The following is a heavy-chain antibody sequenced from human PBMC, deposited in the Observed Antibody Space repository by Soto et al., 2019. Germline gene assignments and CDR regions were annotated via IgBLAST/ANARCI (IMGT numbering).Heavy chain of an antibody. V-gene: IGHV3-21*01. J-gene: IGHJ6*02. CDR1: GFTFSSYS. CDR2: ISSSSSYI. Sequence: GVSLRLSCAASGFTFSSYSMNWVRQAPGKGLEWVSSISSSSSYIYYADSVKGRFTISRDNAKNSLYLQMNSLRAEDTAVYYCARDRKRRSYYYYYGMDVWGQGTTVTVSS. CDR3: ARDRKRRSYYYYYGMDV.